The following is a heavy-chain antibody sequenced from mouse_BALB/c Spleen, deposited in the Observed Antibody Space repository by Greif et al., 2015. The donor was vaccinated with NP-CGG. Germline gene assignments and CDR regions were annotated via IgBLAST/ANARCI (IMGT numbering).Heavy chain of an antibody. V-gene: IGHV1-7*01. J-gene: IGHJ4*01. Sequence: QVQLQQSGAELAKPGASVKMSCKASGYTFTSYWMHWVKQRPGQGLEWIGYINPSTGYTEYNQKFKDKATLTADKSSSTAYMQLSSLTSEDSAVYHCARDHYYAMDYWGQGTSVTVSS. CDR1: GYTFTSYW. CDR2: INPSTGYT. CDR3: ARDHYYAMDY.